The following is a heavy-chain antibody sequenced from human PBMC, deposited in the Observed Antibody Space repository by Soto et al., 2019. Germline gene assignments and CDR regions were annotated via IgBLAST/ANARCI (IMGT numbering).Heavy chain of an antibody. Sequence: ASVKVSCTASGYTFTSYGISWVRQAPGQGLEWMGWISAYNGNTNYAQKLQGRVTMTTDTSTSTAYMELRSLRSDDTAVYYCAIDYYGSGSLDYWGQGTLVTVSS. CDR1: GYTFTSYG. CDR3: AIDYYGSGSLDY. J-gene: IGHJ4*02. V-gene: IGHV1-18*01. D-gene: IGHD3-10*01. CDR2: ISAYNGNT.